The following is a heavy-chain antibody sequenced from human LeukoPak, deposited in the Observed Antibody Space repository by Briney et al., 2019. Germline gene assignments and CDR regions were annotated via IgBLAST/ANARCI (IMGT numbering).Heavy chain of an antibody. CDR3: ARLGGSGTNY. D-gene: IGHD3-10*01. V-gene: IGHV4-59*08. J-gene: IGHJ4*02. Sequence: SETLSLTCAVSGGSISSYYWSWIRQPPGKGLEWIGYIYYSGSTNYNPSLKSRVTISVDTSKNQFSLKLSSVTAADTAVYYCARLGGSGTNYWGQGTLVTVSS. CDR2: IYYSGST. CDR1: GGSISSYY.